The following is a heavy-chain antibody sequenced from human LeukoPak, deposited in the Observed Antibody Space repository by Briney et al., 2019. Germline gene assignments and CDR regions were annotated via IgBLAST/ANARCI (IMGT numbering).Heavy chain of an antibody. CDR2: IKSNADGGTA. J-gene: IGHJ4*02. Sequence: GTLSLTCAVSGGSISSSNWWSWVRQAPGKGLEWVGRIKSNADGGTADHSAPVKGRFTISRDDSTNTVYLEMSSLKTEDTAVYYCSTDTTIFGVVKGSVYFDYWGQGTLVTVSS. V-gene: IGHV3-15*01. D-gene: IGHD3-3*01. CDR3: STDTTIFGVVKGSVYFDY. CDR1: GGSISSSNW.